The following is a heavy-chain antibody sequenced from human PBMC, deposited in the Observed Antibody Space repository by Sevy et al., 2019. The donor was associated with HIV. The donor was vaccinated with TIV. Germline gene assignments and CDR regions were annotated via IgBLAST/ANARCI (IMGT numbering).Heavy chain of an antibody. CDR1: GFAFYDYS. Sequence: GGSLRLSCAASGFAFYDYSMSWIRQAPGKGLAWVAFLSFGCGKINYADSVKGRLTISRDNSKNSFYLQMENLRVEDTALYYCAREGCTRPHDYWGQGTRVTVSS. D-gene: IGHD2-8*01. CDR3: AREGCTRPHDY. J-gene: IGHJ4*02. V-gene: IGHV3-23*01. CDR2: LSFGCGKI.